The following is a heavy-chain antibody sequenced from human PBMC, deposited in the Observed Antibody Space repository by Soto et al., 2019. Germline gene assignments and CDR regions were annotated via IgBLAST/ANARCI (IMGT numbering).Heavy chain of an antibody. D-gene: IGHD3-9*01. J-gene: IGHJ4*02. V-gene: IGHV1-69*01. CDR1: GGTFSSYA. CDR3: ARVRRYFDDPGGIKDVFDY. CDR2: IIPIFGTA. Sequence: QVQLVQSGAEVKKPGSSVKVSCKASGGTFSSYAISWVRQAPGQGLEWMGGIIPIFGTANYAQKFQGRVTNTADESTSTAFMELSSLRSADTAVSYCARVRRYFDDPGGIKDVFDYWGQGTLVTVSS.